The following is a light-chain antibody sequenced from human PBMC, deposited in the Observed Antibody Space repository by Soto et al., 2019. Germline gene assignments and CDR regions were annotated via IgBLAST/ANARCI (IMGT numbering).Light chain of an antibody. CDR2: DAS. CDR1: QSISSW. J-gene: IGKJ4*01. V-gene: IGKV1-5*01. CDR3: QQYNSYSLT. Sequence: DIQMTQSPSTLSASVGDRFTITCRASQSISSWLAWYQQKPGQAPTLLIYDASSLESGVPSRFSGSGSGTEFTLTISSLKPDDFATYYCQQYNSYSLTFGGGPKVEIK.